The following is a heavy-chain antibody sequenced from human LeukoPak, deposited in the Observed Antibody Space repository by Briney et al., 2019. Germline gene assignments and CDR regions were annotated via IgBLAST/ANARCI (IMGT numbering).Heavy chain of an antibody. CDR2: ISRTSNTI. CDR3: ARDPVRGALDGFDI. V-gene: IGHV3-48*01. Sequence: GGSLRLSCAASGFTFSSYSMNWVRQAPGKGLEWVSYISRTSNTIYYADSVKGRFTVSRDNAKNSLYLQMNSLRAEDTAVYYCARDPVRGALDGFDIWGQGTMVTVSS. D-gene: IGHD3-10*01. CDR1: GFTFSSYS. J-gene: IGHJ3*02.